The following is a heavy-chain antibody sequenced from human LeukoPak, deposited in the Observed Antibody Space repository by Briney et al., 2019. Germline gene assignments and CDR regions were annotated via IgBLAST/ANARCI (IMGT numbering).Heavy chain of an antibody. D-gene: IGHD3-10*01. V-gene: IGHV3-23*01. CDR2: MSGSGVRT. Sequence: GGSLRLSCAASGFTFSTYGMHWVRQAPGKGLQWVSTMSGSGVRTYYADSVKGRFTISRDNSKNTLYLQMNSLRAEDTAVYYCAKDQVLWFGESPRTWFDPWGQGTLVTVSS. CDR3: AKDQVLWFGESPRTWFDP. CDR1: GFTFSTYG. J-gene: IGHJ5*02.